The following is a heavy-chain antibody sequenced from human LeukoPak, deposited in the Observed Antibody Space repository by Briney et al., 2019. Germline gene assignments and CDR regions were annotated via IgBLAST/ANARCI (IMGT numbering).Heavy chain of an antibody. J-gene: IGHJ3*02. V-gene: IGHV3-23*01. CDR1: GFTFSSYA. CDR3: AKLASLNTYSSSSVAFDI. Sequence: GGSLGLSCAASGFTFSSYAMSWVRQAPGKGLEWVSAISGSGGSTYYADSVKGRFTISRDNSKNTLYLQMNSLRAEDTAVYYCAKLASLNTYSSSSVAFDIWGQGTMVTVSS. D-gene: IGHD6-6*01. CDR2: ISGSGGST.